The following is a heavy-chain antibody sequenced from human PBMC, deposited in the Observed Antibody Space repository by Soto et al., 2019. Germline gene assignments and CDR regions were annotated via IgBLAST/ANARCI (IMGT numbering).Heavy chain of an antibody. J-gene: IGHJ3*02. CDR3: AKDRGRPDAFNI. CDR2: IDNGGTNT. CDR1: GYNFGSFW. Sequence: GGSLRLSCAGSGYNFGSFWMHWVRQAPGKGLVWVSRIDNGGTNTVYADAVKGRFTISRDNAKNTLYLQMNSLRAEDTAVYYCAKDRGRPDAFNIWGQGTMVTV. V-gene: IGHV3-74*01. D-gene: IGHD3-10*01.